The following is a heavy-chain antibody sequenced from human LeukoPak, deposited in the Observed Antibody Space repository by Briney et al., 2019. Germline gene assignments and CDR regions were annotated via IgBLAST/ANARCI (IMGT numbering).Heavy chain of an antibody. CDR2: INPNSGGT. D-gene: IGHD1-26*01. Sequence: GASVKVSCKASGYTFTGYYMHWVRQAPGQGLEWMGWINPNSGGTNYAQKFQGRVTMTRDTSISTAYMELSRLRSDDTAVYYCATDGGSYPVYYFDYWGQGTLVTVSS. CDR3: ATDGGSYPVYYFDY. V-gene: IGHV1-2*02. J-gene: IGHJ4*02. CDR1: GYTFTGYY.